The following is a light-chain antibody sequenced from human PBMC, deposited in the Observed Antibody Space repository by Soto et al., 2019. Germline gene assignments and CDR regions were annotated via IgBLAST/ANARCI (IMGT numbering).Light chain of an antibody. CDR3: QQRSNWLT. J-gene: IGKJ4*01. CDR2: DAS. CDR1: QSVSSY. Sequence: EIVLTQSPATLSLSPGERATLSCRASQSVSSYLAWYQQKPGQAPRLLIYDASNRATGIPARFSGSGSGTDFTLTISSLGPEDFAVYYCQQRSNWLTFGGGTRGKIK. V-gene: IGKV3-11*01.